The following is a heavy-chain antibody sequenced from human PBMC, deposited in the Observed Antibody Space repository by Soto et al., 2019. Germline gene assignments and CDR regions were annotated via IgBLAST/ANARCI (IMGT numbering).Heavy chain of an antibody. Sequence: GGSLRLSCAASGFTFSSYAMHWVRQAPGKGLEWVAVISYDGSNKYYADSVKGRFTISRDNSKNTLYLQMNSLRAEDTAVYYCARDDNWNVRYYYYGMDVWGQGTTVTVS. V-gene: IGHV3-30-3*01. D-gene: IGHD1-1*01. CDR2: ISYDGSNK. J-gene: IGHJ6*02. CDR1: GFTFSSYA. CDR3: ARDDNWNVRYYYYGMDV.